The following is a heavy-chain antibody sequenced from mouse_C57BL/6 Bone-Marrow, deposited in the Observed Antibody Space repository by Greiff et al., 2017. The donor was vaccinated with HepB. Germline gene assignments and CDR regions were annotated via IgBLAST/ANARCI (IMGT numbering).Heavy chain of an antibody. J-gene: IGHJ1*03. D-gene: IGHD2-1*01. CDR3: ARILLWYFDV. V-gene: IGHV1-81*01. CDR1: GYTFTSYG. Sequence: VMLVESGAELARPGASVKLSCKASGYTFTSYGISWVKQRTGQGLEWIGEIYPRSGNTYYNEKFKGKATLTADKSSSTAYMELRSLTSEDSAVYFCARILLWYFDVWGTGTTVTVSS. CDR2: IYPRSGNT.